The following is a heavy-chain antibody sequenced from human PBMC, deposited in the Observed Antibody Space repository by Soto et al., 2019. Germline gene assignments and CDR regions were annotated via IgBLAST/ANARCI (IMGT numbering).Heavy chain of an antibody. Sequence: EVQLAESGGGLVQPGGSLRLSCAASGFTFSNYWMHWVRQIPGKGLMWVSCIKSEARSIAYADSVTGQFTICRDNATNTLYLQIAGLRADDTGLYFCGRALAGYGSIDYWGRGTLVTVSS. J-gene: IGHJ4*02. V-gene: IGHV3-74*01. CDR1: GFTFSNYW. CDR3: GRALAGYGSIDY. CDR2: IKSEARSI. D-gene: IGHD5-12*01.